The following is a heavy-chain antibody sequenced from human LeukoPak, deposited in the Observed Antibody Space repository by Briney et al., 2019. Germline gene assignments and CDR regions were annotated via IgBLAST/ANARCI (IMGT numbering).Heavy chain of an antibody. CDR1: GFSLSIYE. CDR2: ISASGISI. CDR3: ARDLRESTAGTTFFDY. J-gene: IGHJ4*02. Sequence: GGSLRLSCAASGFSLSIYEMNWVRQAPGKGLEWLAYISASGISIYYADSVKGRFTISRDNAKNSLYLQMNSLRAEDTAVYYCARDLRESTAGTTFFDYWGQGTLVTVSS. D-gene: IGHD1/OR15-1a*01. V-gene: IGHV3-48*03.